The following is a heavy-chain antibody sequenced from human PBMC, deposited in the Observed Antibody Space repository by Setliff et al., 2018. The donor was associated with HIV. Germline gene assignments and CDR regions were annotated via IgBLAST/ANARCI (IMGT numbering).Heavy chain of an antibody. CDR1: GGSISSHY. V-gene: IGHV4-59*11. D-gene: IGHD4-4*01. CDR2: IHYSGST. Sequence: ETLSLTCTVSGGSISSHYWSWIRQPPGKGLEWIGYIHYSGSTNYIPSLKSRVTISVDTSKNQFSLKLSSVTAADTAVYYCARVTVTPDFYFYYYMDVWGKGTTVTVSS. CDR3: ARVTVTPDFYFYYYMDV. J-gene: IGHJ6*03.